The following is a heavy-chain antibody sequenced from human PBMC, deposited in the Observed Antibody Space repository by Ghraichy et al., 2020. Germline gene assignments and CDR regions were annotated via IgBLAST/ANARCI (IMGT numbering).Heavy chain of an antibody. J-gene: IGHJ6*02. D-gene: IGHD2-15*01. CDR3: ARGYVGYCSGGSCYRVSHYYYYGMDV. V-gene: IGHV4-34*01. CDR2: INHSGST. CDR1: GGSFSGYY. Sequence: SETLSLTCAVYGGSFSGYYWSWIRQPPGKGLEWIGEINHSGSTNYNPSLKSRVTISVDTSKNQFSLKLSSVTAADTAVYYCARGYVGYCSGGSCYRVSHYYYYGMDVWGQGTTVTVSS.